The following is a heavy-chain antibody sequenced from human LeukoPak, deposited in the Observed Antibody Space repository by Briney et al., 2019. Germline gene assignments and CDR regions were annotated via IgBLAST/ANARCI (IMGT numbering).Heavy chain of an antibody. CDR3: ARDGPGYSSSRGEYFDY. D-gene: IGHD6-13*01. J-gene: IGHJ4*02. V-gene: IGHV3-30*04. Sequence: PGGSLRLSCAASGFTFSSYAMHWVRQAPGKGLEWVAVISYDGSNKYYADSVKGRFTISRDNSKNTLYLQMNSLRAEDTAVYYCARDGPGYSSSRGEYFDYWGQGTLVTVSS. CDR2: ISYDGSNK. CDR1: GFTFSSYA.